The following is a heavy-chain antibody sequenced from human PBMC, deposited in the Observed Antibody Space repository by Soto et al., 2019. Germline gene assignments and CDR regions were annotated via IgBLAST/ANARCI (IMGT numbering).Heavy chain of an antibody. CDR3: VRRHGYYDTNPYI. V-gene: IGHV2-5*01. CDR1: GFSLTTAGMG. Sequence: QVTLKESGPTLVRPTQTLTLTCTLSGFSLTTAGMGVGWVRQPPGKALEWLALIYWHDDKRYSPSLQSRLTSTKDTSKNQVVVTMTNMDPVDTATYYCVRRHGYYDTNPYIWGQGILITVSS. CDR2: IYWHDDK. J-gene: IGHJ4*02. D-gene: IGHD3-22*01.